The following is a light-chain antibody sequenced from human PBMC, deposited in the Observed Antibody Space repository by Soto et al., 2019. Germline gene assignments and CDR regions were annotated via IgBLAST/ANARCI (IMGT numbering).Light chain of an antibody. V-gene: IGKV3-20*01. CDR1: QSVSSSY. CDR2: GAS. J-gene: IGKJ4*01. CDR3: QQNGSSALT. Sequence: IVLTQSPGTLSLSPGARATLSCRASQSVSSSYLAWYQQKPGQAPRLLIYGASSRATGIPDRCSGSGSGTDFTLTISRLEPKDFAVYYCQQNGSSALTFGGGTKVDIK.